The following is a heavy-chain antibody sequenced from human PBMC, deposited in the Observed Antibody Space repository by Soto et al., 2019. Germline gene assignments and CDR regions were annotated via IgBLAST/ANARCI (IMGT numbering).Heavy chain of an antibody. V-gene: IGHV1-46*01. Sequence: QVQLVQSGAEVKKPGASVKVSCKASGYTFTTYYMHWVRQAPGQGLEWMGIINPSGGSTNAQKFQGRVNMNRDTSTSTVYMELSSLRSEDTAVYYCARVYCRGGSCYGIDYWGQGTLVTVSS. CDR1: GYTFTTYY. CDR3: ARVYCRGGSCYGIDY. CDR2: INPSGGST. D-gene: IGHD2-15*01. J-gene: IGHJ4*02.